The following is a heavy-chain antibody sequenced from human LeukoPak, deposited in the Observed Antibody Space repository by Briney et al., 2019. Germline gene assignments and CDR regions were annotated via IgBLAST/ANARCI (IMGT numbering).Heavy chain of an antibody. V-gene: IGHV3-30*02. Sequence: PGGSLGLSCAASGFTFSSYGTHWVRQAPGKGLEWVAFIRYDGSNKYYADSVKGRFTISRDNSKNTLYLQMNSLRAEDTAVYYCAKVLYGDYYFDYWGQGTLVTVSS. CDR1: GFTFSSYG. CDR2: IRYDGSNK. D-gene: IGHD4-17*01. J-gene: IGHJ4*02. CDR3: AKVLYGDYYFDY.